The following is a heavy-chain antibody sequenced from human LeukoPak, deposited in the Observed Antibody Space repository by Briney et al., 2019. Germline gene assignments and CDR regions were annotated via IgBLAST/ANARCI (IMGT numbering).Heavy chain of an antibody. V-gene: IGHV3-21*01. CDR3: ARDRDYYVGMVV. J-gene: IGHJ6*02. CDR1: GFTFGSYS. D-gene: IGHD3-10*02. Sequence: PGGSMRLSCAASGFTFGSYSMNWVRQAPGKGLEWVSSISSSSSYIYYADSVKGRFTISRDNAKNSLYLQMNSLRAEDTAVYYCARDRDYYVGMVVWGQGTTVTVSS. CDR2: ISSSSSYI.